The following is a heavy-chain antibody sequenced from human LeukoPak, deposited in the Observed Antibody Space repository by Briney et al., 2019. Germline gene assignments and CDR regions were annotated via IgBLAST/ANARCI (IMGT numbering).Heavy chain of an antibody. Sequence: GESLKISCKGSEYSFINYWIGWVRQMPGKGLEWMGIIYPGDSDTRYSPSFQGQVTISVDKSTSTVYLQWSSLKASDTAMYYCARLQWREADYWGQGTLVTVPS. V-gene: IGHV5-51*01. CDR2: IYPGDSDT. CDR3: ARLQWREADY. D-gene: IGHD4-11*01. CDR1: EYSFINYW. J-gene: IGHJ4*02.